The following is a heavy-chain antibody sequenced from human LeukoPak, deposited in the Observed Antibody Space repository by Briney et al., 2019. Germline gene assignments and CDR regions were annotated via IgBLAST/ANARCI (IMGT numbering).Heavy chain of an antibody. Sequence: NTSETLSLTCTVSGGSVSSGGYYWNWIRQHPGKGLEWIGYISYSGSTYYNPSLKSRVTISVDTSKNQFSLKLNSVTAADTAVYYCARGTFNPLYLVGADAFDIWGQGTMVTVSS. J-gene: IGHJ3*02. V-gene: IGHV4-31*03. D-gene: IGHD1-26*01. CDR3: ARGTFNPLYLVGADAFDI. CDR2: ISYSGST. CDR1: GGSVSSGGYY.